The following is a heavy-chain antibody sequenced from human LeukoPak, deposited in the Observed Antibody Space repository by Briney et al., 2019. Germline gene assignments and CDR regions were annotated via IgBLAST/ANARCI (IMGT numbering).Heavy chain of an antibody. CDR3: ARGLTVVPAAILLHTPFDY. J-gene: IGHJ4*02. Sequence: LPGGSLRLSCAASGFTFSSYAMHWVRQAPGKGLEWVAVISYDGSNKYYADSVKGRFTISRDNSKNTLYLQMNSLRAEDTAVYYCARGLTVVPAAILLHTPFDYWGQGTLVTVSS. CDR2: ISYDGSNK. CDR1: GFTFSSYA. D-gene: IGHD2-2*02. V-gene: IGHV3-30-3*01.